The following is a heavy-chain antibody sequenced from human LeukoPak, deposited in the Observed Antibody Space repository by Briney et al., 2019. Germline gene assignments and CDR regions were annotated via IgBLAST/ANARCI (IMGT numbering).Heavy chain of an antibody. CDR3: ARDLGYCSSTSCHPRFINDY. D-gene: IGHD2-2*01. Sequence: GGSLRLSCAASGFTFSSYWMNWARQAPGKGLEWVASINHNGNVNYYVDSVKGRFTISRDNAKNSLYLQMNSLRAEDTAVYYCARDLGYCSSTSCHPRFINDYWGQGTLVTVSS. V-gene: IGHV3-7*01. CDR2: INHNGNVN. CDR1: GFTFSSYW. J-gene: IGHJ4*02.